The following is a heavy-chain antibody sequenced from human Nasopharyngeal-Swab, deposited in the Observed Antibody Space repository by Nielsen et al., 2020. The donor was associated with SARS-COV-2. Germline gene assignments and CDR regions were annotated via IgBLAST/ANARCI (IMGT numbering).Heavy chain of an antibody. CDR1: GYTFARYY. CDR3: ARGEEEMATIRPFDY. CDR2: INPSGGST. V-gene: IGHV1-46*01. D-gene: IGHD5-24*01. J-gene: IGHJ4*02. Sequence: ASVKVSCKASGYTFARYYMHWVRQAPGQGLEWMGIINPSGGSTTYAQRFQGRVTMTRDTSTGTVYLNLSSLRSEDTAVYYCARGEEEMATIRPFDYWGQGTLVTVSS.